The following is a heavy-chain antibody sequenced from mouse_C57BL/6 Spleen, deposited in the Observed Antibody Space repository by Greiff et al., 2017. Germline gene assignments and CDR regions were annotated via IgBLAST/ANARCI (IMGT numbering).Heavy chain of an antibody. Sequence: QVTLKVSGPELVKPGASVKISCKASGYAFSSSWMNWVKQRPGKGLEWIGRIYPGDGDTNYNGKFKGKATLTADKSSSTAYMQLSSLTSEDSAVYFCARSGYYGRGGYFDVWGTGTTVTVSS. CDR2: IYPGDGDT. J-gene: IGHJ1*03. V-gene: IGHV1-82*01. CDR1: GYAFSSSW. CDR3: ARSGYYGRGGYFDV. D-gene: IGHD1-1*01.